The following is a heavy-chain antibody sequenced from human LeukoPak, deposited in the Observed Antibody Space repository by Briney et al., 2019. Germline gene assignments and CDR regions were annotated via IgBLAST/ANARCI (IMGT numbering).Heavy chain of an antibody. V-gene: IGHV1-18*01. Sequence: ASVKVSCKASGYTFTSYGITWVRQAPGQGLEWMGYISAYNGNTNYAQKFQGRVTMTTDTSTSTAYMELRSLRSDDTAVYYCGADGTKTLRFLEWLPTDVWGKGTTVTVSS. CDR1: GYTFTSYG. D-gene: IGHD3-3*01. CDR2: ISAYNGNT. J-gene: IGHJ6*04. CDR3: GADGTKTLRFLEWLPTDV.